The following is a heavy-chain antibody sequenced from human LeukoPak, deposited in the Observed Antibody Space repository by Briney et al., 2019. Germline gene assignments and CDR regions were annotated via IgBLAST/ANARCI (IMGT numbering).Heavy chain of an antibody. V-gene: IGHV4-59*01. CDR1: GGSISSYY. Sequence: SETLSLTCTVSGGSISSYYWSWIRQPPGKGLEWIGYIYYSGSTNYNPSLKSRVTISVDTSKNQFSLKLSSVTAADTAVYYCARVGGPYCSGGSCLTLPFDYWGQGTLVTVSS. CDR2: IYYSGST. D-gene: IGHD2-15*01. CDR3: ARVGGPYCSGGSCLTLPFDY. J-gene: IGHJ4*02.